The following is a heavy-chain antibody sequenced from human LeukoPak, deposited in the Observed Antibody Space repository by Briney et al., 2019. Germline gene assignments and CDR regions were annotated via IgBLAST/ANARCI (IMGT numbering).Heavy chain of an antibody. Sequence: GGSLRLSCAASGFTVSSNYMNWVRQALGKGLEWVSVIYSGGGTNYGDSVKGRFTISRDNSKNTLYLQMNSLRAEDTAVYYCARAQGYSSGWYDYWGQGTLVTVSS. CDR2: IYSGGGT. CDR3: ARAQGYSSGWYDY. V-gene: IGHV3-53*01. CDR1: GFTVSSNY. D-gene: IGHD6-19*01. J-gene: IGHJ4*02.